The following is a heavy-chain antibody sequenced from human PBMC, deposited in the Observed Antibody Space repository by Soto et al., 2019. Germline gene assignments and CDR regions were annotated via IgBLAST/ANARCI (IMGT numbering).Heavy chain of an antibody. Sequence: QVQLVQSGAEVKKPGSSVKVSCKASGGTISSYTITWVRQAPGQGLEWMGRIIPILGIVNSAQKFQGRVTITADKSTNTAYMELSSLKSEDRAVYFCARDPGYYDRSGYSKWGQGTLVTVSS. CDR1: GGTISSYT. CDR3: ARDPGYYDRSGYSK. CDR2: IIPILGIV. V-gene: IGHV1-69*08. D-gene: IGHD3-22*01. J-gene: IGHJ4*02.